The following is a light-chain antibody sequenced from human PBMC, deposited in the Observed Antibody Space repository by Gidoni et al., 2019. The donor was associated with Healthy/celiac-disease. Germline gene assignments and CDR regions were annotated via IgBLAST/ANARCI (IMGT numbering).Light chain of an antibody. CDR3: QSYDSSLSAHVV. CDR2: GNS. V-gene: IGLV1-40*01. J-gene: IGLJ2*01. CDR1: SSKIGAGYD. Sequence: QSALTQPPSVSAAPVQRVTISCTGSSSKIGAGYDVHWYQQLPGTAPKLLIYGNSNRPSGVPDRFSGSKSGTSASLAITGLQAEDEADYYCQSYDSSLSAHVVFGGGTKLTVL.